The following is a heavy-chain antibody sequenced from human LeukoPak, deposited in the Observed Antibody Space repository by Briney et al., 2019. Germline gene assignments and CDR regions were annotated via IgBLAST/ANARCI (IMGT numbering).Heavy chain of an antibody. D-gene: IGHD3-22*01. CDR2: ISSSSSYI. V-gene: IGHV3-21*01. Sequence: GGSLRLSCAAAGFSLSDYTKNWVRQAPGKGLEWVSSISSSSSYIYYADSVKGRFTISRDNAKNSLDLQLNSLRAEDSAVYYCARDSFYYDSSGFDYWGQGTLVTVSS. CDR3: ARDSFYYDSSGFDY. CDR1: GFSLSDYT. J-gene: IGHJ4*02.